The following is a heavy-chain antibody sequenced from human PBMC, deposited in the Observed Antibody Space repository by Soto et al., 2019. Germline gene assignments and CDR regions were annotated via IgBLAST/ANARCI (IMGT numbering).Heavy chain of an antibody. CDR1: GGTFSSHA. CDR3: ARDEPITTVTTDYYGMDV. CDR2: IIPIFGTA. Sequence: QVQLVQSGAEVKKPGSSVKVSCKASGGTFSSHAISWVRQAPGQGLEWMGGIIPIFGTANYAQKFQGRVTITEDESTITAYMELSSLRSEDTAVYYCARDEPITTVTTDYYGMDVWGQGTTVTVSS. V-gene: IGHV1-69*01. J-gene: IGHJ6*02. D-gene: IGHD4-17*01.